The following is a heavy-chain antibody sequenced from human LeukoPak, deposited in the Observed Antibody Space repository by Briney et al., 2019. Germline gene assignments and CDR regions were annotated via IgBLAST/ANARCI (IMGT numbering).Heavy chain of an antibody. CDR3: ARAGGDYGVPPDY. J-gene: IGHJ4*02. D-gene: IGHD4-17*01. Sequence: SETLSLTCTVSGGSISSSSYYWGWIRQPPGKGLEWIGSIYYSGSTYYNPSLKSRVTISVDRSKNQFSLKLSSVTAADTAVYYCARAGGDYGVPPDYWGQGTLVTVSS. V-gene: IGHV4-39*07. CDR2: IYYSGST. CDR1: GGSISSSSYY.